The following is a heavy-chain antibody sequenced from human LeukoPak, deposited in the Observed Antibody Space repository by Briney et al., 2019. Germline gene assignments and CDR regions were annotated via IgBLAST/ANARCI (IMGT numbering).Heavy chain of an antibody. D-gene: IGHD4-17*01. CDR1: GFTFSAYS. J-gene: IGHJ4*02. Sequence: GGPLRLSCAASGFTFSAYSMNWVRQAPGKGLEWVSYISGGDNTIYYADSVEGRFTISRDNANGLLYLQMSSLGDEDTAIYYCAREGYNDYGTRYFDYWGQGTLVTVSS. CDR3: AREGYNDYGTRYFDY. CDR2: ISGGDNTI. V-gene: IGHV3-48*02.